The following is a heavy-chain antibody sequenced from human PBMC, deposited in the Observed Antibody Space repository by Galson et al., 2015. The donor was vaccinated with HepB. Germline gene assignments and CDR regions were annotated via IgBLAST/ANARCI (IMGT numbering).Heavy chain of an antibody. V-gene: IGHV3-33*06. J-gene: IGHJ5*02. CDR2: IWYDGSNR. CDR3: AKEGEVVVATSNNWFDP. CDR1: GFTFSSYG. Sequence: SLRLSCAASGFTFSSYGMHWLRQAPGKGLEWVAVIWYDGSNRYYADSVTGRFTISRDISRNTLYLQMNSLRVEDTAVYYCAKEGEVVVATSNNWFDPWGQGTLVTVSS. D-gene: IGHD2-15*01.